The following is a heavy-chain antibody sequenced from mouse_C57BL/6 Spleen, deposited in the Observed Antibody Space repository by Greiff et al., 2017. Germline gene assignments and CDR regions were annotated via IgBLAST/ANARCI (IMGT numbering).Heavy chain of an antibody. CDR3: ARGDYYGSSPYYAMDY. Sequence: RVESGASVKISCKASGYAFSSYWMNWVKQRPGKGLEWIGQIYPGDGDTNYNGKFKGKATLTADKSSSTAYMQLSSLTSEDSAVYFCARGDYYGSSPYYAMDYWGQGTSVTVSS. V-gene: IGHV1-80*01. CDR1: GYAFSSYW. D-gene: IGHD1-1*01. J-gene: IGHJ4*01. CDR2: IYPGDGDT.